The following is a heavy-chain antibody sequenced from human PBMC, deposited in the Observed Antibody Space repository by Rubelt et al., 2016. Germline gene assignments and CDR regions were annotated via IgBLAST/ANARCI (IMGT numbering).Heavy chain of an antibody. J-gene: IGHJ6*02. CDR2: IYYSGST. Sequence: QVQLQESGPGLVKPSETLSLTCTVSGGSISSYYWSWIRQPPGKGLEWIGYIYYSGSTNYNPTLKGRVTVSVGLSTNQFSLSLGSVTGADTAVYYCARHKWWLPSYYYYGMDVWGQGTTVTVSS. CDR3: ARHKWWLPSYYYYGMDV. V-gene: IGHV4-59*08. CDR1: GGSISSYY. D-gene: IGHD5-12*01.